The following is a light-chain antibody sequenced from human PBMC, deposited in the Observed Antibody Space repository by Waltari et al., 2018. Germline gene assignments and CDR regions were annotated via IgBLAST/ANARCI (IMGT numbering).Light chain of an antibody. Sequence: QSVLTQPPSASGTPGQRVTISCSGSTSNIRRNYVHWYQQFPGTAPKLLVYRNNERPSGVPDRISGSKSGTSASLAISGLRSEDEADYYCATWDGSLTAWVFGGGTKVTVL. CDR2: RNN. CDR3: ATWDGSLTAWV. J-gene: IGLJ3*02. CDR1: TSNIRRNY. V-gene: IGLV1-47*01.